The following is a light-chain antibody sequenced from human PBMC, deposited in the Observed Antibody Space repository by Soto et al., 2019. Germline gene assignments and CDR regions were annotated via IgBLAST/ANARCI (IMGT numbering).Light chain of an antibody. CDR1: PSLSSSY. Sequence: LWQSPVPLSFLPLERTTLPSSVSPSLSSSYIAGYQQKPGRAPRRLIYGASTRAAGSPDRFSGSGSGTDFTLTIIRLEPEDFVVDYCQQYGSSPRTFGQGTRLEI. CDR3: QQYGSSPRT. V-gene: IGKV3-20*01. J-gene: IGKJ5*01. CDR2: GAS.